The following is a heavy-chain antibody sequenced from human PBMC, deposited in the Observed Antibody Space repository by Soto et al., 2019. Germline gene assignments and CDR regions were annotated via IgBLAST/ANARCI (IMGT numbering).Heavy chain of an antibody. D-gene: IGHD3-16*02. CDR2: VYNSGIT. Sequence: AETLSLTCTVSGGSMISYYWSWIRQPPGTGLEWIAYVYNSGITNYNPSLNSRVTISLDTSKNQFSLQLTSVTAADTAVYYCAITSYDYVWGSNRHDYWGQGTLVTVSS. CDR1: GGSMISYY. V-gene: IGHV4-59*01. CDR3: AITSYDYVWGSNRHDY. J-gene: IGHJ4*02.